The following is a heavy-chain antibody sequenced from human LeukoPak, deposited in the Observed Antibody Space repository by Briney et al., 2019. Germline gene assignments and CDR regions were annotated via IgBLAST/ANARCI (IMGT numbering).Heavy chain of an antibody. J-gene: IGHJ4*02. CDR1: GFPVSSNY. CDR3: ARVSDSSGWFFDY. CDR2: IYSGGST. V-gene: IGHV3-53*01. Sequence: PGGSLLLSCAASGFPVSSNYMSWVRQAPGKGLEWVSVIYSGGSTYYADSVKGRFTISRDNSKNTLYLQMNSLRAEDTAVYYCARVSDSSGWFFDYWGQGTLVTVSS. D-gene: IGHD6-19*01.